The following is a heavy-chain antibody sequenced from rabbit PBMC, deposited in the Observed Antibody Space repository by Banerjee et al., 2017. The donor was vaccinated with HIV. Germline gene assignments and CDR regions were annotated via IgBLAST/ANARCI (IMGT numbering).Heavy chain of an antibody. CDR3: VRGGL. CDR1: GFDFSSNA. CDR2: IGNGDGST. Sequence: ELVESGGGLVQPGESLKLSCKASGFDFSSNAMCWVRQAPGKRPEWIAYIGNGDGSTYYARWAKGRFTISRTSSTTVTLQMTSLTVADTATYFCVRGGLWGQGTLVTVS. V-gene: IGHV1S47*01. J-gene: IGHJ3*01.